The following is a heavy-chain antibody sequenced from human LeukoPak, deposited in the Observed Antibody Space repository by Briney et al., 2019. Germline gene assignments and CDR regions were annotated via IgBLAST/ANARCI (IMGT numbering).Heavy chain of an antibody. J-gene: IGHJ4*02. Sequence: PSETLSLTCTVSGGSISSSSYYWGWIRQPPGKGLEWIGSIYYSGRTYYNPSLKSRVTISVDTSKNQFSLKLSSVTAADTAVYYCARTDYDFWSGSPYYFDYWGQGTLVTVSS. D-gene: IGHD3-3*01. V-gene: IGHV4-39*01. CDR3: ARTDYDFWSGSPYYFDY. CDR1: GGSISSSSYY. CDR2: IYYSGRT.